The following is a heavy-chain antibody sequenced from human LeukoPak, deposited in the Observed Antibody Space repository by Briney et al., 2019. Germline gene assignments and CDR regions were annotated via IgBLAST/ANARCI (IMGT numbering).Heavy chain of an antibody. V-gene: IGHV1-2*02. J-gene: IGHJ4*02. D-gene: IGHD2-2*01. Sequence: ASVKVSCKVSGYTFTGYYMHWVRQAPGQGLEWMGWINPNSGGTNYAQKFQGRVTMTRDTSISTAYMELSRLRSDDTAVYYCAREIARVVPAARDVWGQGTLVTVSS. CDR3: AREIARVVPAARDV. CDR2: INPNSGGT. CDR1: GYTFTGYY.